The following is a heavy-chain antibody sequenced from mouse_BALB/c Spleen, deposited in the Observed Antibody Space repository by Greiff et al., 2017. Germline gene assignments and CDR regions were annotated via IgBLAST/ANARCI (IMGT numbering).Heavy chain of an antibody. CDR2: IWSGGST. D-gene: IGHD1-1*01. CDR1: GFSLTSYG. V-gene: IGHV2-2*02. CDR3: ARKGDYYGSSFAY. Sequence: QVQLQQSGPGLVQPSQSLSITCTVSGFSLTSYGVHWVRQSPGKGLEWLGVIWSGGSTDYNAAFISRLSISKDNSKSQVFFKMNSLQANDTAIYYCARKGDYYGSSFAYWGQGTLVTVSA. J-gene: IGHJ3*01.